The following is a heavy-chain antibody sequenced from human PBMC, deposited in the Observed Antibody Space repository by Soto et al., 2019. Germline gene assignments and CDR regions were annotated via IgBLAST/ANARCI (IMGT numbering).Heavy chain of an antibody. CDR2: IIPNIGIA. J-gene: IGHJ4*02. V-gene: IGHV1-69*02. CDR3: ARGGEPYYFDY. CDR1: GDTLSRYT. D-gene: IGHD3-16*01. Sequence: QVQLVQSGAEVRKPGSSVKVSCKASGDTLSRYTITWVRQAPGQGLEWMGRIIPNIGIADYAQKFQGRVTITADKSTSTAYMVLSSLRSEDTAVYYCARGGEPYYFDYWGQGTLVTVSS.